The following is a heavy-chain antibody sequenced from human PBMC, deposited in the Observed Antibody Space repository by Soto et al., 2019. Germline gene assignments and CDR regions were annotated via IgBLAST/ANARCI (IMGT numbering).Heavy chain of an antibody. Sequence: QVQLQQWGAGLLKPSETLSLTCAVYGGSFSGYYWSWIRQPPGKGLEWIGEINHSGSTNYNPSLKSRVTISVDTSRNQFSLKLSSVTAADTAVYYCARCRGITMVDYWGQGTLVTVSS. CDR2: INHSGST. D-gene: IGHD3-3*01. V-gene: IGHV4-34*01. J-gene: IGHJ4*02. CDR3: ARCRGITMVDY. CDR1: GGSFSGYY.